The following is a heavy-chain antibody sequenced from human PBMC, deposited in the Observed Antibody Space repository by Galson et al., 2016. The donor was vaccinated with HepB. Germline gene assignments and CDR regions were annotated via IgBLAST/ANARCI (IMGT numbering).Heavy chain of an antibody. Sequence: SLRLSCAASGFTFSSYAMSWVRQAPGKGLEWVSSISGDGAPYYVDSMKGCFTISRDNSKDTLYLQMISLRAEDTAVYYCARDRGFYSSTWDWGQGTLVTVSS. D-gene: IGHD2-2*01. V-gene: IGHV3-23*01. CDR3: ARDRGFYSSTWD. CDR2: ISGDGAP. CDR1: GFTFSSYA. J-gene: IGHJ4*02.